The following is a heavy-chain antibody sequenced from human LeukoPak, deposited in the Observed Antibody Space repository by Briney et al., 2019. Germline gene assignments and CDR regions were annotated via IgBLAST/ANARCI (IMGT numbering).Heavy chain of an antibody. CDR3: ARGGAARPDY. CDR2: ISSSSSSI. CDR1: GFTSNPSE. V-gene: IGHV3-48*03. Sequence: PGGSLRLSCAASGFTSNPSELNWVRQAPGKGLEWVSYISSSSSSIYYADSVKGRFTISRDNARNSVFLQMNSLRAEDTAVYYCARGGAARPDYWGQGTLVTVSS. J-gene: IGHJ4*02. D-gene: IGHD6-6*01.